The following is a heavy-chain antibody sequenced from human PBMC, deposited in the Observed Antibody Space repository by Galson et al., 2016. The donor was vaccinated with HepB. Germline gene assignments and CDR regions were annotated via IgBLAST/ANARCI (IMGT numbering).Heavy chain of an antibody. Sequence: SLRLSCAGSGFTLDSYGMNWVRQAPGKGLEWVSYITSSGGSIYYTDSVKGRFTISRDNAKNSLYLQMNSLRAEDTAVYYCARDIYGPTYFYYYGLDVWGEGTTVTVSA. CDR1: GFTLDSYG. J-gene: IGHJ6*04. CDR2: ITSSGGSI. D-gene: IGHD2/OR15-2a*01. V-gene: IGHV3-48*01. CDR3: ARDIYGPTYFYYYGLDV.